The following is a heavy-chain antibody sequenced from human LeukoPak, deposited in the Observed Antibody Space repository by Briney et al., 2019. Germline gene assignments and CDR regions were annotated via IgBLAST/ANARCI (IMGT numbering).Heavy chain of an antibody. CDR1: GGSTSTYY. J-gene: IGHJ4*02. CDR3: ARADSSGYVSSDC. D-gene: IGHD3-22*01. CDR2: IYYSGST. Sequence: SETLSLTCTVSGGSTSTYYWSWIRQPPGKGLEWIGYIYYSGSTNYNPSLKSRVTISVDTSKNQFSLKLSSVTAADTAVYYCARADSSGYVSSDCWGQGTLVTVSS. V-gene: IGHV4-59*01.